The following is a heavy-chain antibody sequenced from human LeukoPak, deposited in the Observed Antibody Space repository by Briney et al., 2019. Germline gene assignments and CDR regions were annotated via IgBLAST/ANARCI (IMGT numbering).Heavy chain of an antibody. D-gene: IGHD3-10*01. J-gene: IGHJ5*02. V-gene: IGHV3-30*04. CDR2: VSYDGTSE. Sequence: GGSLRPSCGASGFRFSRHVMHWVRQSPGKGLEWVAAVSYDGTSEKYGDSVKGRFTISRDNSKSTLYLQMMSLRVEDTALYYCVKALSDHESGKHKWFNPWGQGTQVIVS. CDR3: VKALSDHESGKHKWFNP. CDR1: GFRFSRHV.